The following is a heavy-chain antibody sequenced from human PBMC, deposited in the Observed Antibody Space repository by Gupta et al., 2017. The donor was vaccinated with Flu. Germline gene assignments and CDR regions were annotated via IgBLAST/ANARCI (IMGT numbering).Heavy chain of an antibody. CDR2: IYNTGRT. Sequence: YRWTWVRQSPEKGLEGIGEIYNTGRTNYNPSLESRVSMSIDKSKNQFSLQLSSMTAADSASYYCARDRDPPRGRGSVFDRWGQGTLVTVSS. J-gene: IGHJ4*02. CDR3: ARDRDPPRGRGSVFDR. V-gene: IGHV4-4*02. D-gene: IGHD3-16*01. CDR1: YR.